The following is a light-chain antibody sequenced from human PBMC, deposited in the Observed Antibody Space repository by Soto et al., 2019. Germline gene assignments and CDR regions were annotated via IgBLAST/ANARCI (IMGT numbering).Light chain of an antibody. CDR3: QHLNSYPRT. CDR1: QGIRSY. CDR2: AAS. J-gene: IGKJ2*02. Sequence: DIQLTQSPSFLSASVGDRVTITCRASQGIRSYLAWYQQKPGKAPKLLIYAASTLQSGVPSRFSGSGSGTEFTLTISSLQPEDFATYYCQHLNSYPRTFGQGTKLEIK. V-gene: IGKV1-9*01.